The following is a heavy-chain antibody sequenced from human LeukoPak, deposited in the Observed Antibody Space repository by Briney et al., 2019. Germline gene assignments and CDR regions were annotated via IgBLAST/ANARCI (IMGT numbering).Heavy chain of an antibody. CDR1: GFTFSSYW. Sequence: GGSLRLSCAASGFTFSSYWMHWVRQAPGKGLVWVSRINSDGSSTSYADSVKGRFTISRDNAKNTLYLQMNSLRAEDTAVYYCAREIVLVPAALDYWGQGTLVTVSS. CDR3: AREIVLVPAALDY. D-gene: IGHD2-2*01. V-gene: IGHV3-74*01. J-gene: IGHJ4*02. CDR2: INSDGSST.